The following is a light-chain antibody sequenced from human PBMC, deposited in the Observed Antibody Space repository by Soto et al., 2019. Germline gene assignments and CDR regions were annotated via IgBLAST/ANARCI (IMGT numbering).Light chain of an antibody. J-gene: IGKJ5*01. CDR2: GAS. CDR1: QSVSSSY. V-gene: IGKV3D-20*02. Sequence: IVLTHSPGTLSFSPGQRSTLSFSPSQSVSSSYLAWYQQKPGQAPRLLIYGASSRATGIPARFSGSGSGTDFTLTISSLEPEDFAVYYCQQRSNWPITFGQGTRLEI. CDR3: QQRSNWPIT.